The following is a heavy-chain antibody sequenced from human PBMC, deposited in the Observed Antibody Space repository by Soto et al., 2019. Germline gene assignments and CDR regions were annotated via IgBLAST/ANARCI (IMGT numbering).Heavy chain of an antibody. D-gene: IGHD3-9*01. Sequence: EVQLVESGGGLVQPGRSLRLSCAASGFTFDDYAMHWIRQALGKGLEWVSGISWNSGSIGYADSVKGRFTISRDNAKNSLYLQMNSLRAEDTALYYCAGDILTGYHDAFDIWGQGTMVTVSS. CDR1: GFTFDDYA. V-gene: IGHV3-9*01. J-gene: IGHJ3*02. CDR2: ISWNSGSI. CDR3: AGDILTGYHDAFDI.